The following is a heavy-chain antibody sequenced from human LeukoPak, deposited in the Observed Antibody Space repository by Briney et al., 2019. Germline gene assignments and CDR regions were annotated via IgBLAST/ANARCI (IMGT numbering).Heavy chain of an antibody. V-gene: IGHV3-30*02. CDR2: IRYDGSNK. J-gene: IGHJ6*02. D-gene: IGHD6-19*01. CDR1: GFTFSSYG. CDR3: AKDRRIAVAGTRAPSGMDV. Sequence: PGGSLRLSCAASGFTFSSYGMHWVRQAPGKGLEWVAFIRYDGSNKYYADSVKGRFTISRDNSKNTLYLQMNSLRAEDTAVYYCAKDRRIAVAGTRAPSGMDVWGQGTTVTVSS.